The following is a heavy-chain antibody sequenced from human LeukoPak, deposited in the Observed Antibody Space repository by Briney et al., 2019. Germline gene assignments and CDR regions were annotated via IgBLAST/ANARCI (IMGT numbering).Heavy chain of an antibody. V-gene: IGHV1-18*01. CDR1: GYTFTSYG. D-gene: IGHD5-12*01. Sequence: GASVKVSCKASGYTFTSYGISWVRQAPGQGLEWMGWISAYNGNTNYAQKLQGRVTMTTDTSTSTAYMELRSLRSDDTAVYYCATSRVGPSGYSGYDPDAFDIWGQGTMVTVSS. J-gene: IGHJ3*02. CDR3: ATSRVGPSGYSGYDPDAFDI. CDR2: ISAYNGNT.